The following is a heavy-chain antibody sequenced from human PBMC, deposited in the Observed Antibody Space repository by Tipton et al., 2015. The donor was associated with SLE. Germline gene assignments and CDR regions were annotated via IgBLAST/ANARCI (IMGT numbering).Heavy chain of an antibody. J-gene: IGHJ4*02. D-gene: IGHD5-18*01. CDR1: GFTFSSFA. CDR3: ASWGYNYGSAY. V-gene: IGHV3-64*01. CDR2: ISSKGTT. Sequence: SLRLSCAASGFTFSSFAMHWVRQAPGKGLEYVPAISSKGTTYYANSVKGRFTISRDNSKNTLFLQMGSLRAEDMAVYYCASWGYNYGSAYWGQGTQVTVSS.